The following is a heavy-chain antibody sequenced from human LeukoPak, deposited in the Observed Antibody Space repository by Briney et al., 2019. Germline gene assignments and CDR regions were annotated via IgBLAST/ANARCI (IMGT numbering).Heavy chain of an antibody. D-gene: IGHD3-10*01. CDR3: ARAPGSTTLGYYFDY. CDR1: AYTFTSYG. V-gene: IGHV1-18*01. CDR2: ISAYNGNT. Sequence: GASVKVSCKASAYTFTSYGFSWVRQAPGQGLEWMGWISAYNGNTYYAQKLQGRVTMTTDTSTSTAYMELRSLRSDDTAVYFCARAPGSTTLGYYFDYWGQGTLVTVSS. J-gene: IGHJ4*02.